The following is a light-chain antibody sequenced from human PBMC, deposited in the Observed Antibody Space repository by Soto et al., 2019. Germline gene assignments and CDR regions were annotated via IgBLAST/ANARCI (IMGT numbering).Light chain of an antibody. CDR2: GVS. CDR3: QQYNDWPRT. Sequence: EIVMTQSPATLSVSPGERATLSCRASQTVSSNLAWYQRNPGQAPRLLVYGVSTRATGIPARFTGSGSGTEFTLTISSLQSEDFAVYYCQQYNDWPRTFGQGTKVEI. CDR1: QTVSSN. V-gene: IGKV3-15*01. J-gene: IGKJ1*01.